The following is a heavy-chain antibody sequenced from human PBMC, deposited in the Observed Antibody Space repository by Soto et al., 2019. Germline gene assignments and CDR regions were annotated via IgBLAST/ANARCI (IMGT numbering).Heavy chain of an antibody. CDR3: AKDMGPYYYDSSGYFALDY. D-gene: IGHD3-22*01. Sequence: PGGSLRLSCAASRFTFDDYAMHWVRQAPGKGLEWVSGISWNSGSIGYADSVKGRFTISRDNAKNSLYLQMNSLRAEDTALYYCAKDMGPYYYDSSGYFALDYWGQGTLVTVSS. V-gene: IGHV3-9*01. J-gene: IGHJ4*02. CDR1: RFTFDDYA. CDR2: ISWNSGSI.